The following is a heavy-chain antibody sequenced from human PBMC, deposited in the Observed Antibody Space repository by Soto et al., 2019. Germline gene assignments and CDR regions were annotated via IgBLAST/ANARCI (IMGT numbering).Heavy chain of an antibody. D-gene: IGHD2-2*01. CDR2: ISNSGSST. V-gene: IGHV3-23*05. CDR1: GFPFRNFA. Sequence: GGSLRLSCAASGFPFRNFAMAWVRQAPGKGLEWVSIISNSGSSTYHGDSVKGRFTTSRDNSKGTLSLHMRGVRIDDTAVYFCARADLLWDSFDLWGQGTLVTVS. J-gene: IGHJ4*02. CDR3: ARADLLWDSFDL.